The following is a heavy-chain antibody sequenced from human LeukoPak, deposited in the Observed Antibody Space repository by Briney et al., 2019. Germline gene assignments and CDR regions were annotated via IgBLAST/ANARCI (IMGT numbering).Heavy chain of an antibody. CDR2: INSGGSST. CDR1: GFTFSSYW. D-gene: IGHD3-22*01. Sequence: GGSLRLSCAASGFTFSSYWMYWVRQAPGKGLVWVSRINSGGSSTSYADSVKGRFTISRDNAKNSLYLQMNSLRAEDTALYYCAKDEDSSGYSPGDHWGQGTLVTVSS. CDR3: AKDEDSSGYSPGDH. J-gene: IGHJ4*02. V-gene: IGHV3-74*01.